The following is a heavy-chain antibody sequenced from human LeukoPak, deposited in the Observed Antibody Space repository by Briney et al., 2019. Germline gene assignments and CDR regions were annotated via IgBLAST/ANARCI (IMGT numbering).Heavy chain of an antibody. CDR2: MKQDGSEK. V-gene: IGHV3-7*01. Sequence: GGSLRLSCAVSRFTFSVYWMSWVRQAPGKGLEWVANMKQDGSEKHYVDSVKGRFTISRDNAKNSLYLQMNSLRAEDTAVYYCARDVDSYFDYWGQGTLVTVSS. J-gene: IGHJ4*02. CDR1: RFTFSVYW. D-gene: IGHD3-22*01. CDR3: ARDVDSYFDY.